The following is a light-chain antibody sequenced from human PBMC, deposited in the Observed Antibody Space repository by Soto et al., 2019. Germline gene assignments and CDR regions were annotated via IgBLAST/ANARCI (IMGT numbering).Light chain of an antibody. CDR3: GSYASATLI. CDR2: EVT. V-gene: IGLV2-14*01. CDR1: NSDIGAYDY. J-gene: IGLJ2*01. Sequence: QSALTQPASVSGCPGQSITISCTGSNSDIGAYDYVSWYQQHPGKPPTLLIYEVTFRPSGVPNRFSGSKSGNTATLTISGLLTEDEADYYCGSYASATLIFGGGTKLTVL.